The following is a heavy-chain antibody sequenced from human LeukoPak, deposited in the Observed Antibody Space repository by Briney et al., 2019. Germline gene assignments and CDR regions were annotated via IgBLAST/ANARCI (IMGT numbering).Heavy chain of an antibody. J-gene: IGHJ6*02. CDR1: GFTLSSYW. CDR3: TRDLAGGSSSWLYHDGMDV. V-gene: IGHV3-74*01. D-gene: IGHD6-13*01. CDR2: IKNDGNRT. Sequence: PGGSLRLSCAVSGFTLSSYWMHWVRQGPGKGLIWVSGIKNDGNRTSYADSVKGRFTISRDNAKNTLFLQMDSLRVEDTAVYYCTRDLAGGSSSWLYHDGMDVWGQGTTVTVSS.